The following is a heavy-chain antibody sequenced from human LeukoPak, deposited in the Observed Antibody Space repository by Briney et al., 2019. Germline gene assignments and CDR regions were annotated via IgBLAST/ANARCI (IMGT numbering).Heavy chain of an antibody. J-gene: IGHJ4*02. CDR3: ARVGAGDYGDYPFDY. Sequence: PSQTLSLTCAVSGGSISSSNWWSWVRQPPGKGLEWIGEIYHSGSTNYNPSLKSRVTISVDKSKNQFSLKLSSVTAADTAVYYCARVGAGDYGDYPFDYWGQGTLVTVSS. CDR1: GGSISSSNW. CDR2: IYHSGST. V-gene: IGHV4-4*02. D-gene: IGHD4-17*01.